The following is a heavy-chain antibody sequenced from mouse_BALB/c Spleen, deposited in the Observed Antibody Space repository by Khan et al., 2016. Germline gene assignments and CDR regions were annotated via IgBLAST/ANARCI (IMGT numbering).Heavy chain of an antibody. J-gene: IGHJ3*01. CDR2: IRSKSNNYAT. V-gene: IGHV10S3*01. CDR1: GFTFNTNA. Sequence: EVQLVESGGGLVQPRGSLKLSCAASGFTFNTNAMNWVRQAPGKGLEWVSRIRSKSNNYATYYADSVKDRFTISRDDSQSMLYLQMNTLKTEDTAMYYCVRDTPFAYWGQGTLVTVSA. CDR3: VRDTPFAY.